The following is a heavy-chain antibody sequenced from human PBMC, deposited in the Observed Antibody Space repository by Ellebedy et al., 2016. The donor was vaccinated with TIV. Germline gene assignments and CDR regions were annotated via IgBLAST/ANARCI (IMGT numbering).Heavy chain of an antibody. J-gene: IGHJ4*02. CDR3: ARPGFDY. CDR2: MNPDTGNT. Sequence: ASVKVSCXASGYTFTSYDINWVRQAPGQGLEWMGWMNPDTGNTGYAQKFQGRVTMTTKTSINTVYMELSSLRSDDTAVYYCARPGFDYWGQGTLVTVSS. CDR1: GYTFTSYD. V-gene: IGHV1-8*01.